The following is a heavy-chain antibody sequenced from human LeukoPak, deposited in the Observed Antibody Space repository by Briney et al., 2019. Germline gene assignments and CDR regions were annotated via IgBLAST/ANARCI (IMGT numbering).Heavy chain of an antibody. Sequence: GGSLRLSSAASGFTFSNAWMSWVRQAPGKGLEWVGRIKSKTDGGTTDYAAPVKGRFTISRDDSKNTLYLQMNSLKTEDTAVYYCTTLYCSSTSCYSYFDYWGQGTLVTVSS. J-gene: IGHJ4*02. D-gene: IGHD2-2*02. CDR1: GFTFSNAW. CDR2: IKSKTDGGTT. V-gene: IGHV3-15*01. CDR3: TTLYCSSTSCYSYFDY.